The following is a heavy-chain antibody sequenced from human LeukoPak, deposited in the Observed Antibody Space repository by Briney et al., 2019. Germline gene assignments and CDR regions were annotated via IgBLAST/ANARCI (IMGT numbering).Heavy chain of an antibody. Sequence: SETLSLTCTVSGGSTSSYYWSWIRQPPGKGLEWIGFIYDSGSTNYNPSLKSRVTISLDTSKSQFSLKLSSVTSADTAMYYFVLYSSLSDYWGQGTLVTVSS. CDR1: GGSTSSYY. J-gene: IGHJ4*02. V-gene: IGHV4-59*01. CDR2: IYDSGST. CDR3: VLYSSLSDY. D-gene: IGHD6-6*01.